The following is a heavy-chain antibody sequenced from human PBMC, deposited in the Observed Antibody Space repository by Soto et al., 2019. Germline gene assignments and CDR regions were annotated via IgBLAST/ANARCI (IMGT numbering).Heavy chain of an antibody. CDR2: IIPILGIA. CDR3: ARDALLRGDYYYYMDV. CDR1: GGTFSSYT. Sequence: SVKVSCKASGGTFSSYTISWVRQAPGQGLEWMGRIIPILGIANYAQKFQGRVTITADKSTSTAYMELSSLRSEDTAVYYCARDALLRGDYYYYMDVWGKGTTVTVSS. J-gene: IGHJ6*03. V-gene: IGHV1-69*04. D-gene: IGHD3-10*01.